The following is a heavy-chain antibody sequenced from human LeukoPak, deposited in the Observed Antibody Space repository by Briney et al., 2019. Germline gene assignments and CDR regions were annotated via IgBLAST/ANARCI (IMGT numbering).Heavy chain of an antibody. D-gene: IGHD1-26*01. Sequence: PGGSLRLPCAASGFTFSSYAMTWVRQAPGKGLEWVSSISTSGVSTNYAVSVKGRFTISRDNSKTMVYLQMNSLRAEDTAVYYCAKNTSGTYLDYWGQGILVTVSS. CDR2: ISTSGVST. CDR3: AKNTSGTYLDY. J-gene: IGHJ4*02. CDR1: GFTFSSYA. V-gene: IGHV3-23*01.